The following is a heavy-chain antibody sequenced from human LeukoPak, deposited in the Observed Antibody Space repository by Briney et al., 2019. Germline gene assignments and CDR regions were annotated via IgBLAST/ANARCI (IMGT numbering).Heavy chain of an antibody. Sequence: PSETLSLTCTVSAGSLSSYYWSWIRHPPGKGLEWIGSIYYSGSTYYNPTLKSRVTISVDTSKNQFSLKLSSVTAADTAVYYCARVPNSGSFDYWGQGTLVTVSS. CDR2: IYYSGST. D-gene: IGHD5-12*01. V-gene: IGHV4-39*01. CDR3: ARVPNSGSFDY. CDR1: AGSLSSYY. J-gene: IGHJ4*02.